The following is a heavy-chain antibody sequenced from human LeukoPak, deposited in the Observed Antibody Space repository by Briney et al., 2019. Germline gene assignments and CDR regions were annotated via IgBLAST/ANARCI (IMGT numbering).Heavy chain of an antibody. CDR1: GYTFTGYY. J-gene: IGHJ4*02. D-gene: IGHD2-2*01. CDR2: INPNSGGT. CDR3: ARDGTSTDDY. V-gene: IGHV1-2*02. Sequence: ASVKVPCKASGYTFTGYYLHWVRQAPGQGLEWMGWINPNSGGTNYAQKFQGRFTVTTDSSTSTAYMELRNLRFDDTAVYYCARDGTSTDDYWGQGTLVTVSS.